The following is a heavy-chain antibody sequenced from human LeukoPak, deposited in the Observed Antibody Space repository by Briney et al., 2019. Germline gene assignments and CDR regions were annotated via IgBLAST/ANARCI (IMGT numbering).Heavy chain of an antibody. CDR1: GFILSDYN. CDR2: IAISGTYI. V-gene: IGHV3-21*01. Sequence: PGGSLRLSCAASGFILSDYNMNWVRQAPGKGLEWVSFIAISGTYITYADSLKGRFTISRDNAKNSLYLQMNRLRAEDTAVYYCARDLSATARAYDYWGHGTLVTVSS. CDR3: ARDLSATARAYDY. J-gene: IGHJ4*01. D-gene: IGHD1-26*01.